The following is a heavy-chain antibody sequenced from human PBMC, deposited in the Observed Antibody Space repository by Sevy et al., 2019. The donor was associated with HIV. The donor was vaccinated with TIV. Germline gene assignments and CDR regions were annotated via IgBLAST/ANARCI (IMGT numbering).Heavy chain of an antibody. CDR3: AKDSILVAGHFDY. CDR2: FTGSGTNT. D-gene: IGHD6-19*01. J-gene: IGHJ4*02. V-gene: IGHV3-23*01. CDR1: GFTFSSYA. Sequence: GGSLRLSCAASGFTFSSYAMSWVRQAPEKGLEWVSSFTGSGTNTFYADSVKGRFTISRDNSKNTLYLQMNSLRAEDTAVYYCAKDSILVAGHFDYWGQGTLVTVSS.